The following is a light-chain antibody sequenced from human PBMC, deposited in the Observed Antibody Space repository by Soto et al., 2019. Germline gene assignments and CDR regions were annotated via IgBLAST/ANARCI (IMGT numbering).Light chain of an antibody. V-gene: IGLV2-8*01. Sequence: QSALTPPASASGSASQSGTMSSTCTSSEVGGCDYFSRYPQHPGNAPKHMIYVSTIRTSGVSDCFPVTRTRNTASLTVSGLQAEDEADYYCSSYKGGNPAKVFGSGTTVTVL. CDR2: VST. J-gene: IGLJ1*01. CDR3: SSYKGGNPAKV. CDR1: SSEVGGCDY.